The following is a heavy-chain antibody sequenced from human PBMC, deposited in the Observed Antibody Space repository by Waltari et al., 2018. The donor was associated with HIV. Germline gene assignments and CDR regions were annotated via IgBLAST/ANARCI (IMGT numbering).Heavy chain of an antibody. J-gene: IGHJ4*02. Sequence: QVQPWRSGTEGKNHGSAVKVASRASGGTFSSKALSWVRQAPGQGLEWMGGIIPISDTTHYAQNFQGRVTITADESTSTAYMELSSLRSEDTAVYYCASGVEMATTGDYWGQGTLVTVSS. CDR3: ASGVEMATTGDY. CDR1: GGTFSSKA. V-gene: IGHV1-69*12. D-gene: IGHD2-8*01. CDR2: IIPISDTT.